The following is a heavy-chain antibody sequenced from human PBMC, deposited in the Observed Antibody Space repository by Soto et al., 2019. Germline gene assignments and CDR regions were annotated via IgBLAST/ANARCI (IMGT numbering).Heavy chain of an antibody. CDR3: AKLGSGYYTGLYFDY. CDR1: GFTFGDYW. V-gene: IGHV3-7*03. Sequence: SCAASGFTFGDYWMSWVRQAPGKGLEWVAHIKKDGSENYYVDSVTGRFTVSRDNTKNSLYLQMNSLRAEDTAVYYCAKLGSGYYTGLYFDYWGQGTLVTVSS. CDR2: IKKDGSEN. D-gene: IGHD3-3*01. J-gene: IGHJ4*02.